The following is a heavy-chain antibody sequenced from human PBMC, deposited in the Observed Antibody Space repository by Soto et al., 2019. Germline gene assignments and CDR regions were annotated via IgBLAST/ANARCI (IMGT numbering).Heavy chain of an antibody. V-gene: IGHV1-18*01. CDR2: ISAYNGNT. CDR1: GYNFTSYG. Sequence: VQLVQSGAAVKKPGDSVKVSCKASGYNFTSYGISWVRQAPGQGLEWMGWISAYNGNTKNAQKLQGRVTMTTDTSTSTAYMELRSLRSDYTAVYYFARDSPPVDYWGQGTLVTVSS. CDR3: ARDSPPVDY. J-gene: IGHJ4*02.